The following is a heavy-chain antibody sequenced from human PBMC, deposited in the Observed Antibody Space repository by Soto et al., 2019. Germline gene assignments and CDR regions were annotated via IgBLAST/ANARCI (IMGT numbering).Heavy chain of an antibody. J-gene: IGHJ6*02. V-gene: IGHV3-30-3*01. CDR3: ARDPELELQGYYYGMDV. Sequence: PGGSLRLSCAASGFTFSSYAMHWVRQAPGKGLEWVAVISYDGSNKYYADSVKGRFTISRDNSKNTLYLQMNSLRAEDTAVYYCARDPELELQGYYYGMDVWGQGTTVTVSS. CDR2: ISYDGSNK. CDR1: GFTFSSYA. D-gene: IGHD1-7*01.